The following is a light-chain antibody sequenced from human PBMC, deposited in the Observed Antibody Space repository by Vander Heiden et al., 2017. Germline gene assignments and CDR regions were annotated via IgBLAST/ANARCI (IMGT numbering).Light chain of an antibody. J-gene: IGLJ3*02. Sequence: SYDLTQPPSVSVSTGQTASITCPGDKLGDKYACWYQQKPGQSPVLVVYQDTKRPSGIPERFSGSNSGNTATLTISGTQAMDEADYYCQAWDSSTVVFGGGTKLTVL. CDR1: KLGDKY. V-gene: IGLV3-1*01. CDR3: QAWDSSTVV. CDR2: QDT.